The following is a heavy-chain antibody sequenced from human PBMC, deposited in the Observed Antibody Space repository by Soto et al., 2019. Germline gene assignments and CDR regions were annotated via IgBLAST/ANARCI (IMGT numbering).Heavy chain of an antibody. Sequence: ASVKVSCKATGYTFTSYAMHWVRQAPGQRLEWMGWINAGNGNTKYSQKFQGRVTITRDTSASTAYMELSSLRSEDPAVYYCASDRIFVVVIPDAFDIWGQGTMVTVS. CDR1: GYTFTSYA. J-gene: IGHJ3*02. D-gene: IGHD3-3*01. CDR3: ASDRIFVVVIPDAFDI. V-gene: IGHV1-3*01. CDR2: INAGNGNT.